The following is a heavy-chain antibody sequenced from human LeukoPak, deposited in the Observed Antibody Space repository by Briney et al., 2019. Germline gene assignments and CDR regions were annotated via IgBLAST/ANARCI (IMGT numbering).Heavy chain of an antibody. Sequence: ASVKVSCKTSGYTFTGHYMHWVRQAPGQGLEWMGWIDPNSGDTNYAQKFQGRVTMTRDTSISTAYMELSRLRSDDTAVYYCAGPYYDILAGPTYFDYWGQGTLVTVSS. D-gene: IGHD3-9*01. CDR1: GYTFTGHY. J-gene: IGHJ4*02. CDR2: IDPNSGDT. V-gene: IGHV1-2*02. CDR3: AGPYYDILAGPTYFDY.